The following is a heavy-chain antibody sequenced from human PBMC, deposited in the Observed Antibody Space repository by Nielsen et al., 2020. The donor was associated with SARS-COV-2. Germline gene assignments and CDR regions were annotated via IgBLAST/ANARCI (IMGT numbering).Heavy chain of an antibody. J-gene: IGHJ5*02. CDR2: ISSSGYYI. Sequence: GESLKISCAASGFTFSSYTMNWVRQAPGKGLEWVSSISSSGYYIYYADSVKGRFTISRDNAKNSLYLQMNSLRAEDTAVYYCARSWAINNWFDPWGQGTLVTVSS. V-gene: IGHV3-21*01. D-gene: IGHD3-16*01. CDR1: GFTFSSYT. CDR3: ARSWAINNWFDP.